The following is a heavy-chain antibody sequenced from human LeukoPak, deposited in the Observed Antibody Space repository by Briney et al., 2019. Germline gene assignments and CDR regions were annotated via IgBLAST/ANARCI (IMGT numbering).Heavy chain of an antibody. CDR1: GFTFSSYG. J-gene: IGHJ5*02. CDR2: IWYDGSNK. Sequence: GGSLRLSCAASGFTFSSYGMHWVRQAPGKGLEWVAVIWYDGSNKYYADSVKGRFTISRDNSKNTLYLQMNSLRAEDTAVYFCARDSTLFTGSGHNWFDPWGQGTLVTVSS. CDR3: ARDSTLFTGSGHNWFDP. V-gene: IGHV3-33*01. D-gene: IGHD3-9*01.